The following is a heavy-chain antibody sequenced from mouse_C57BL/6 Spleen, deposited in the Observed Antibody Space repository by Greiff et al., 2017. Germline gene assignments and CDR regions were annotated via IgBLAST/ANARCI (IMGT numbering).Heavy chain of an antibody. V-gene: IGHV14-3*01. CDR2: IDPANGNT. CDR3: ARYLGQDRYYYAMDY. J-gene: IGHJ4*01. Sequence: EVQRVESVAELVRPGASVKLSCTASGFNIKNTYMHWVKQRPEQGLEWIGRIDPANGNTKYAPKFQGKATITADTSSNTAYLQLSSLTSEDTAIYYCARYLGQDRYYYAMDYWGQGTSVTVSS. D-gene: IGHD3-3*01. CDR1: GFNIKNTY.